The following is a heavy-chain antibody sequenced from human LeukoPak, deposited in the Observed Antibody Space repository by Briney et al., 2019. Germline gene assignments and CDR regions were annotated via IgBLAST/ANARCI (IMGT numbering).Heavy chain of an antibody. D-gene: IGHD6-19*01. CDR2: IRYDGSNE. J-gene: IGHJ4*02. CDR1: GFTFSSYG. Sequence: PGGSLRLSCAASGFTFSSYGMHWVRQAPGKGLEWVAFIRYDGSNEYYADSVKGPFTISRDNSKNTLYLQMNSLRTEDTAVYYCAKKFTNSGWSGDYFDYWGQGTLVTVSS. CDR3: AKKFTNSGWSGDYFDY. V-gene: IGHV3-30*02.